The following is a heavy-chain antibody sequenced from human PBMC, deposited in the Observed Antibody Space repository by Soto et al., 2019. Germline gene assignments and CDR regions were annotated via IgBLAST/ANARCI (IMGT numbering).Heavy chain of an antibody. V-gene: IGHV3-53*04. CDR3: ARMYYDYIWGSYPTTYYFDC. CDR1: GFTVSSNY. D-gene: IGHD3-16*01. J-gene: IGHJ4*02. Sequence: EVQLVESGGGLVQPGGSLRLSCAASGFTVSSNYMSWVRQAPGKGLEWVSVIYSGGSTYYADSVKGRFTISRHNSKNTLYLQMNSLRAEDTAVYYCARMYYDYIWGSYPTTYYFDCWGQGTLVTVSS. CDR2: IYSGGST.